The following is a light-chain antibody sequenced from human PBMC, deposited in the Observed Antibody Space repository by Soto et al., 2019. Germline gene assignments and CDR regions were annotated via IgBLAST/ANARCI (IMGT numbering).Light chain of an antibody. CDR3: QQYNNWPTWT. CDR2: GAS. J-gene: IGKJ1*01. V-gene: IGKV3-15*01. Sequence: EIVLTQSPATLSVSPGEGATLSCRASQSISNNLAWYQQKPGQAPRFLIHGASTRATGIPARFSGSGSGTEFTLTISSLQSEDFAVYYCQQYNNWPTWTFGQGTKVEIK. CDR1: QSISNN.